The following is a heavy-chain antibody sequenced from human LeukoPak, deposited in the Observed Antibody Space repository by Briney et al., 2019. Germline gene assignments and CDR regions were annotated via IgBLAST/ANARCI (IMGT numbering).Heavy chain of an antibody. J-gene: IGHJ4*02. CDR2: ISSSGSTI. Sequence: GGSLRLSCAASGFTFSSYEMNWVRQAPGKGLEWVSYISSSGSTIYYADSVKGRFTISRDNAKNSLYLQMNSLGAEDTAVYYCASNTYITMVRGVSDYWGQGTLVTVSS. CDR3: ASNTYITMVRGVSDY. D-gene: IGHD3-10*01. V-gene: IGHV3-48*03. CDR1: GFTFSSYE.